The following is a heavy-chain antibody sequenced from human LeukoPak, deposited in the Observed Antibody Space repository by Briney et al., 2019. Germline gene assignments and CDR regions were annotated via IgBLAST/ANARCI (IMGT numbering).Heavy chain of an antibody. J-gene: IGHJ5*02. CDR2: ITPLFGTA. CDR3: AREPEYPYNWLDP. V-gene: IGHV1-69*13. CDR1: GGTFSKYS. Sequence: SVKVSCKASGGTFSKYSISWVRQRPGQGLEWMGGITPLFGTANYAQKFQGRVTITADESTSTAYMELSSLRSEDTAVYYCAREPEYPYNWLDPWGQGTLVTVSS. D-gene: IGHD2-2*01.